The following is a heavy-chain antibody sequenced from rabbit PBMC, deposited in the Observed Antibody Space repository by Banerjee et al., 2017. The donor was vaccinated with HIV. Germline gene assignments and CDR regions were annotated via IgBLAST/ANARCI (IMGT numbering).Heavy chain of an antibody. J-gene: IGHJ4*01. CDR1: GFDFSRYG. CDR3: ARDLAGVIGWNFNL. CDR2: ITYDGRT. V-gene: IGHV1S32*01. Sequence: QSLEESGGDLVKPGASLKLSCKASGFDFSRYGVSWVRQAPGKGLEYIGYITYDGRTYYASWVNGRFSISRENTQNTVTLQMTSLTAADTASYFCARDLAGVIGWNFNLWGQAPWSPS. D-gene: IGHD4-1*01.